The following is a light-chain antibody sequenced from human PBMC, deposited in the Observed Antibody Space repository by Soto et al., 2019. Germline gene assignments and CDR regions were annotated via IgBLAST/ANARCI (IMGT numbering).Light chain of an antibody. CDR1: SSDVGAYNY. CDR3: CSYTTSYTDV. V-gene: IGLV2-14*01. Sequence: QSALTQPASVSGSPGQSITISCTGTSSDVGAYNYVSWYQQHPGKAPKLMIYEVTNRPSGVSNRFSGSKSGNTASLTISGXXXXXXXXYXCCSYTTSYTDVFGTGTKLTVL. J-gene: IGLJ1*01. CDR2: EVT.